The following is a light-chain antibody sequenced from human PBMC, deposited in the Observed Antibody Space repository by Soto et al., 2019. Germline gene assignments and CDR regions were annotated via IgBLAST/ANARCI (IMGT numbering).Light chain of an antibody. CDR1: QGIVPY. CDR2: ATS. CDR3: QKYNSAPLT. J-gene: IGKJ4*01. V-gene: IGKV1-27*01. Sequence: DVQMTQSPSSLSAFVGDRVTITCRASQGIVPYLAWFQQKPGKVPTLLIYATSTLQSGVPSRFSGSGSGTDFTLTISSLQPEDIATYYCQKYNSAPLTFGGGTKVEIK.